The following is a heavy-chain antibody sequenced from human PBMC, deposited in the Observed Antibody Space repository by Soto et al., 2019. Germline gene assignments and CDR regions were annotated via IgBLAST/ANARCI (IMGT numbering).Heavy chain of an antibody. V-gene: IGHV1-58*02. CDR3: SADHPHTAIGWPV. CDR2: IVVASGRT. Sequence: SVQVSCKASGFDFGSFGIQFLRETRGRGLEWIGWIVVASGRTNYARQFQGRVAFSRDMSSTTAYMDLYDLKSDDTAVYFCSADHPHTAIGWPVWGQGTTVTVSS. J-gene: IGHJ6*02. CDR1: GFDFGSFG.